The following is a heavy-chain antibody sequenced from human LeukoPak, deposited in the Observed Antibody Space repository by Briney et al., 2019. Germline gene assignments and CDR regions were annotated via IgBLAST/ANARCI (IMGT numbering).Heavy chain of an antibody. J-gene: IGHJ3*02. CDR2: ISGSGGST. D-gene: IGHD3-10*01. V-gene: IGHV3-23*01. Sequence: GGSLRLSCAASGFTFSSYAMSWVRQAPGKGLEWVSTISGSGGSTYYADSVKGRFTISRDNSKNTLYLRMNSLRAEDTAIYYCAKTYYSGSGSFPGAFDIWGQGTMVTVSS. CDR3: AKTYYSGSGSFPGAFDI. CDR1: GFTFSSYA.